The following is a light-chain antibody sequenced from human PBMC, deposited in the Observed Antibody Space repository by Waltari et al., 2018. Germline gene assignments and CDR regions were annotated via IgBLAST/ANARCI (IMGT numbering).Light chain of an antibody. CDR1: EDITDN. Sequence: DIQMTQSPSSLSASVGDRVTITCRASEDITDNLVWYQQKSGETPKGLIYEASSLQSGIPSRFSGSGSGTDFTLTISSLQSEDFATYYCQHYHAVPLTFGGGTKVELK. CDR2: EAS. CDR3: QHYHAVPLT. V-gene: IGKV1-17*01. J-gene: IGKJ4*01.